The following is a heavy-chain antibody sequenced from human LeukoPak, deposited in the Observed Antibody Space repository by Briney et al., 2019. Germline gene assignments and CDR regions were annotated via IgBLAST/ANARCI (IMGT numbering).Heavy chain of an antibody. Sequence: SETLSLTCTVSGGSISSYYWSWIRQPPGKGLDWIGYIYYSGSTNYNPSLKSRVTISVDTSKNQFSLKLSSVTAADTAVYYCARGGSESYRNYYYMDVWGKGTTVTVSS. J-gene: IGHJ6*03. CDR2: IYYSGST. V-gene: IGHV4-59*08. CDR3: ARGGSESYRNYYYMDV. D-gene: IGHD3-10*01. CDR1: GGSISSYY.